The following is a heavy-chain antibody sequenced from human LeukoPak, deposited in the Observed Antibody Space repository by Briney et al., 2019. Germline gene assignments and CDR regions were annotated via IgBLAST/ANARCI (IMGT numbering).Heavy chain of an antibody. CDR2: ISSSSHYT. CDR3: ARDGVNGGPYYFDY. CDR1: GFTFSDYY. J-gene: IGHJ4*02. V-gene: IGHV3-11*06. D-gene: IGHD4-23*01. Sequence: GGSLRLSCAASGFTFSDYYISWIRQAPGKGLEWVSYISSSSHYTNYADSVKGRFTISRDNAKNSLYLQMNSLRAEDTAVYYCARDGVNGGPYYFDYWGQGTLVTVSS.